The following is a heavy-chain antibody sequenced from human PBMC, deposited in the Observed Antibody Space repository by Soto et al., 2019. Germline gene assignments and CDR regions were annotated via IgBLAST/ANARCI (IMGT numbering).Heavy chain of an antibody. Sequence: QVQLVDSGGGVVQPGRSLRLSCTVSGFLFNTYAMHWVRQAPGKGLEWVAVISYDARNTYYADSVKGRFTISRDNSKNTLFLQMNSLRAEDTAVYYCARDRIEAAGTPRFNYYYGMDVWGQGTTVTVSS. D-gene: IGHD6-13*01. CDR3: ARDRIEAAGTPRFNYYYGMDV. CDR1: GFLFNTYA. V-gene: IGHV3-30*14. CDR2: ISYDARNT. J-gene: IGHJ6*02.